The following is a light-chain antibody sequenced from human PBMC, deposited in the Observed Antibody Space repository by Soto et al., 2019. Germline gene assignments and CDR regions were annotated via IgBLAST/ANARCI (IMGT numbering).Light chain of an antibody. CDR2: DVS. CDR3: SSYTSSSRYV. Sequence: QSVLTQPASVSGSPGQSITISCTGTSSDVGSYNYVSWYQQHPGKAPKLMIYDVSNRPSGVSNRFSGSKSGNTASLTIPGLQAEDEADYYCSSYTSSSRYVFGTGTKITVL. V-gene: IGLV2-14*01. J-gene: IGLJ1*01. CDR1: SSDVGSYNY.